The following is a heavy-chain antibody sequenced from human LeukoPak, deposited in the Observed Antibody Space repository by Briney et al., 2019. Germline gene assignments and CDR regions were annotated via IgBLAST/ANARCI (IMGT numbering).Heavy chain of an antibody. Sequence: GGSLRLSCAASGFRFSSYWMHWVRQAPGKGLVWVSRINSDGSSTSYADSVKGRFTISRDNAKNTLYLQMSSLRAEDTAVYYCAREPTVTYGMDVWGQGTTVSVSS. CDR2: INSDGSST. J-gene: IGHJ6*02. V-gene: IGHV3-74*01. CDR1: GFRFSSYW. CDR3: AREPTVTYGMDV. D-gene: IGHD4-17*01.